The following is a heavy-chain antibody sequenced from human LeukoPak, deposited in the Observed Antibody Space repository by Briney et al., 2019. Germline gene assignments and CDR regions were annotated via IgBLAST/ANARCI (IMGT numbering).Heavy chain of an antibody. Sequence: SQTLSLTCTVSGGSISSGDYYWSWIRQHPGKGLEWIGYISNTGSTYYNPSLKSRVTMSVDTSKNQFSLKLSSVTAADTAVYYCARGNIVATIFDYWGQGTLVTVSS. V-gene: IGHV4-30-4*01. D-gene: IGHD5-12*01. CDR3: ARGNIVATIFDY. CDR1: GGSISSGDYY. J-gene: IGHJ4*02. CDR2: ISNTGST.